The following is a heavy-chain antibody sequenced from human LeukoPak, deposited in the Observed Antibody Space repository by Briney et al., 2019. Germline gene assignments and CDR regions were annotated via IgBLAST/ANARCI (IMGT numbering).Heavy chain of an antibody. D-gene: IGHD2-21*01. CDR2: ISSSSSYI. CDR1: GFTFSSYS. V-gene: IGHV3-21*01. CDR3: ARAVYRDYQGPGDFNFYGIDV. J-gene: IGHJ6*02. Sequence: GGSLRLSCAASGFTFSSYSMNWVRQAPGKGLEWVSSISSSSSYIYYADSVKGRFTISRDNAKNSLYLQMNSLRAEDTAVYYCARAVYRDYQGPGDFNFYGIDVWGQGTTVTVSS.